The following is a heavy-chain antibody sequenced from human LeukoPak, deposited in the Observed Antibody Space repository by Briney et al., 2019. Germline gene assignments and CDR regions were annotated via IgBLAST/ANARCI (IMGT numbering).Heavy chain of an antibody. CDR2: IFYTGST. Sequence: SETLSLTCTVSGGSISSSNYYWAWIRQPPGKGLEWIGYIFYTGSTYYNPSLKSRVTMSVDTSKNQFSLNLRSLTAADTALYYCARTWRVSFDYWGQGTLVTVSS. J-gene: IGHJ4*02. CDR3: ARTWRVSFDY. D-gene: IGHD2-21*01. CDR1: GGSISSSNYY. V-gene: IGHV4-39*01.